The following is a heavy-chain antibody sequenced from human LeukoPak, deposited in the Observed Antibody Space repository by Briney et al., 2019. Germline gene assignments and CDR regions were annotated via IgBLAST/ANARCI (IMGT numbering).Heavy chain of an antibody. D-gene: IGHD3-22*01. CDR3: ARHYDSSGCIDY. CDR1: GGSISSYY. Sequence: PSETLSLTCTVSGGSISSYYWSWIRQPPGKGLEWIGYIYYSGSTNYNPSLKSRVTISVDTSKNQFSLKLSSVTAADTAVYYCARHYDSSGCIDYWGRGTLVTVSS. CDR2: IYYSGST. V-gene: IGHV4-59*01. J-gene: IGHJ4*02.